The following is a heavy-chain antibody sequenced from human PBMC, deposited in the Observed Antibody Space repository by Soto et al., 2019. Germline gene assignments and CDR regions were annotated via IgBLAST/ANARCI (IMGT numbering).Heavy chain of an antibody. D-gene: IGHD6-13*01. Sequence: ASAKACCKAFGLSFTACYIHSVRQPSGQGLEWIAWINPNGRDTNNAQNFQGRVTMTRDASTRTAYMEFSRLRSDDTAVYFCAGGTPSASSPGIDFLVQGTLVTAS. CDR2: INPNGRDT. V-gene: IGHV1-2*02. CDR1: GLSFTACY. J-gene: IGHJ4*02. CDR3: AGGTPSASSPGIDF.